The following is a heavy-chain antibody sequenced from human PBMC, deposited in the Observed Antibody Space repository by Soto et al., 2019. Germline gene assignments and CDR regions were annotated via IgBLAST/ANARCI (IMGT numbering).Heavy chain of an antibody. CDR3: AKDKPGTTSFDD. CDR1: TFTISRYA. Sequence: EVQLLESGGGLVQPGGSLRLSCAASTFTISRYALSWVRHAPGKGLEWVSAISDSGDTTHYADSVKCRFTISRDTSKSTLYLQMNTLRAEDTSVYYCAKDKPGTTSFDDWGQGTLVIVSS. CDR2: ISDSGDTT. V-gene: IGHV3-23*01. J-gene: IGHJ4*02. D-gene: IGHD1-1*01.